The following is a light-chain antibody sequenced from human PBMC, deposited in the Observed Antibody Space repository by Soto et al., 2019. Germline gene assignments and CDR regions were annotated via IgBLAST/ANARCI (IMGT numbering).Light chain of an antibody. CDR2: EVN. CDR3: SSYAGSNNLL. Sequence: SVLTQPPSASGSPGQSVAISCTGTNSDIGNYNFVWCYQQHAGKAPKLMIYEVNKRPAGVPDRFSGTKTCNTSSLPVSGLQPEDEADYYCSSYAGSNNLLFGGGTKLTVL. CDR1: NSDIGNYNF. J-gene: IGLJ2*01. V-gene: IGLV2-8*01.